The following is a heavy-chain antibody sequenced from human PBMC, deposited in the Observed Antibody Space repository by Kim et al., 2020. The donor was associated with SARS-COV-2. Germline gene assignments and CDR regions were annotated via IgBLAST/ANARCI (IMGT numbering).Heavy chain of an antibody. J-gene: IGHJ6*02. CDR3: AREPLVVPAAMAYYYYGMDV. V-gene: IGHV1-18*01. Sequence: ASVKVSCKASGYTFTSYGISWVRQAPGQGLEWMGWISAYNGNTNYAQKLQGRVTMTTDTSTSTAYMELRSLRSDDTAVYYCAREPLVVPAAMAYYYYGMDVWGQGTTVTVSS. D-gene: IGHD2-2*01. CDR2: ISAYNGNT. CDR1: GYTFTSYG.